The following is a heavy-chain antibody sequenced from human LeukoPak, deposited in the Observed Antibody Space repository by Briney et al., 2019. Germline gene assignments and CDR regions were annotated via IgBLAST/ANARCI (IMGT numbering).Heavy chain of an antibody. CDR2: ISSSGST. Sequence: SQTLSLTCTVSGDSISSGDYYWSWIRQPAGKGLEWIGRISSSGSTNYNPSLKSRVTISVDTSKNQFSLKLSSVTAADTAVYYCAREIEYYYDSSGYYYYAFDIWGQGTMVTVSS. D-gene: IGHD3-22*01. J-gene: IGHJ3*02. CDR3: AREIEYYYDSSGYYYYAFDI. CDR1: GDSISSGDYY. V-gene: IGHV4-61*02.